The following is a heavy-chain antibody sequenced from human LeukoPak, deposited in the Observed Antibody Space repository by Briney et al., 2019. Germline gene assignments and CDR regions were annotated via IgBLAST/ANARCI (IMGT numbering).Heavy chain of an antibody. Sequence: PGGSLRLSCAASGFTFSSYEMNWVRQAPGKGLEWVSYISSSGSTIYYADSVKGRFTISRDNAKNSLYPQMNSLRAEDTAVYYCARDPDTMSGTDYWGQGTLVTVSS. D-gene: IGHD3-3*01. CDR3: ARDPDTMSGTDY. CDR1: GFTFSSYE. CDR2: ISSSGSTI. J-gene: IGHJ4*02. V-gene: IGHV3-48*03.